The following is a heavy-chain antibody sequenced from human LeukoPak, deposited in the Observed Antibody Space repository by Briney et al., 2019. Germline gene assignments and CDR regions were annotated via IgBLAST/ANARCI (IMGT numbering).Heavy chain of an antibody. CDR2: IYYSGST. V-gene: IGHV4-59*01. CDR1: GGSISSYY. CDR3: ATTYNWFDP. J-gene: IGHJ5*02. Sequence: SETLSLTCTVSGGSISSYYWSWIRQPPGKGLEWIGYIYYSGSTSYNPSLKSRVTISVDASKNQFSLKLSSVTAADTAVYYCATTYNWFDPWGQGTLVTVSS.